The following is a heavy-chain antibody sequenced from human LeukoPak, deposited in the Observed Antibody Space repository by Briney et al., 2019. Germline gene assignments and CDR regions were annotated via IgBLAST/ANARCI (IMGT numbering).Heavy chain of an antibody. J-gene: IGHJ4*02. CDR3: ARSPTYYYDSSGYYYYFDY. CDR2: IYTSRST. CDR1: GGSISSYY. D-gene: IGHD3-22*01. Sequence: SETLSLTCTVSGGSISSYYWSWIRQPAGKGLEWIGRIYTSRSTNYNPSLKSRVTMSVDTSKNQFSLKLSSVTAADTAVYYCARSPTYYYDSSGYYYYFDYWGQGTLVTVSS. V-gene: IGHV4-4*07.